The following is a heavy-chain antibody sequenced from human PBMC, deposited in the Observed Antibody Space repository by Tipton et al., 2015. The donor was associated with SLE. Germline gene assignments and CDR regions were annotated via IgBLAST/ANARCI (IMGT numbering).Heavy chain of an antibody. J-gene: IGHJ5*02. Sequence: SLRLSCAASGFTFSSYWMSWVRQAPGKGLEWVANIKQDGSEKDYVDSVKGRFTISRDNAKNSLYLQMNSLRAEDTAVYYCARAMAQLRFDPWCQGTLVTVSS. V-gene: IGHV3-7*03. CDR2: IKQDGSEK. CDR3: ARAMAQLRFDP. CDR1: GFTFSSYW. D-gene: IGHD2-2*01.